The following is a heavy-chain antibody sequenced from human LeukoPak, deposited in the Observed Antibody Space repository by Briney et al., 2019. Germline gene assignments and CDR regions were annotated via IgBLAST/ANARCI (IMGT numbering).Heavy chain of an antibody. CDR1: GGSISSYY. CDR2: IYYSGSA. CDR3: ARHKRGVAVAGTGYDY. V-gene: IGHV4-59*08. D-gene: IGHD6-19*01. J-gene: IGHJ4*02. Sequence: SETLSLTCTVSGGSISSYYWSWIRQPPGKGLGWIGYIYYSGSANYNPSLKSRVTISVDTSENQFSLKLSSVTAADTAVYYCARHKRGVAVAGTGYDYWGQGTLVTVSS.